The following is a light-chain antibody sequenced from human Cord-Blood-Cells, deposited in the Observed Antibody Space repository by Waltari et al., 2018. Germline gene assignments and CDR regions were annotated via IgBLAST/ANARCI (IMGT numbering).Light chain of an antibody. CDR1: QDISNY. CDR3: QQYDNPIT. J-gene: IGKJ5*01. CDR2: DAS. V-gene: IGKV1-33*01. Sequence: DLQMTQSPSSLSASVRDRVTITCQASQDISNYLNWYQQKPGKAPKLLIYDASNLETGVPSRFSGSGSGTDFTFTISSLQPEDIATYYCQQYDNPITFGQGTRLEIK.